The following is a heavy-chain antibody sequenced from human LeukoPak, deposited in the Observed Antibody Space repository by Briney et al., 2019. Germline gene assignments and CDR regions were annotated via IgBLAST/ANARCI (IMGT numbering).Heavy chain of an antibody. Sequence: PSESLSLTCTVSADSISSGIYYWSWIRQPAGKGLEWIGRISTSGSTDYNPSLRSRVTISSDASKNQLSLRLNSVTAADTAMYYCARGVSLVRGMWFDPWGQGTLVAVFS. CDR2: ISTSGST. CDR3: ARGVSLVRGMWFDP. V-gene: IGHV4-61*02. CDR1: ADSISSGIYY. J-gene: IGHJ5*02. D-gene: IGHD3-10*01.